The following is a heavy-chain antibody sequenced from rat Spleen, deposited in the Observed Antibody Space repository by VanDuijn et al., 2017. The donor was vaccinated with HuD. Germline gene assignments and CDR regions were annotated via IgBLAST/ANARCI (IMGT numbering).Heavy chain of an antibody. Sequence: EVLLQESGPGLVRPSQSLSLTCSVTGSSITSNYWGWIRKFPGNKMEWMGYISYSDNTSYNPSLKSRISIARDTSKNQFFLQLNSVTTEDTATYYCAKWGTTYFDYWGQGVMVTVSS. CDR2: ISYSDNT. V-gene: IGHV3-1*01. CDR1: GSSITSNY. D-gene: IGHD4-3*01. CDR3: AKWGTTYFDY. J-gene: IGHJ2*01.